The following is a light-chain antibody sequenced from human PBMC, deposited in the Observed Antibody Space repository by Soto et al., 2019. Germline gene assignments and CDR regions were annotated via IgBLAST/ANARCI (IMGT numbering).Light chain of an antibody. J-gene: IGKJ3*01. Sequence: DIQMTQSPSSLSASVGERVTITCRASQSIGVYLNWFQQKPGKAPELVIYGASSLPSGVPPRFRGGGSGTDFTLTISSLQHEDFVTYYCQESVSSLGTFGPGTTVDIK. CDR1: QSIGVY. CDR2: GAS. V-gene: IGKV1-39*01. CDR3: QESVSSLGT.